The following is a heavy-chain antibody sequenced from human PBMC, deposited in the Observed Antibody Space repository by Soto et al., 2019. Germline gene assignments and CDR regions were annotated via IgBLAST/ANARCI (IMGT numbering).Heavy chain of an antibody. V-gene: IGHV3-33*01. D-gene: IGHD6-19*01. CDR2: IWYDGSNK. Sequence: QVQLVESGGGVVQPGRSLRLSCAASGFTFSSYGMHWVRQAPGKGLEWVAVIWYDGSNKYYADSVKGRFTISRDNSKNTLYLQMNSLRAEDTAVYYCARETTGYSSGWYDLRYYYYYGMDVWGQGTTVTVSS. CDR1: GFTFSSYG. J-gene: IGHJ6*02. CDR3: ARETTGYSSGWYDLRYYYYYGMDV.